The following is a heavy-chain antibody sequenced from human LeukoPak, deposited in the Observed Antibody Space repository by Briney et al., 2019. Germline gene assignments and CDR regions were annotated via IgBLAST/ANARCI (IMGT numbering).Heavy chain of an antibody. D-gene: IGHD3-10*01. V-gene: IGHV4-61*02. J-gene: IGHJ5*02. Sequence: SQTLSLTCTVSAGSVSSGTYYWNWIRQPAEKGLEWIGRIYTSGRTNYNPSLKSRVTISVDTSKNQFSLKLTSVTAADTAVYYCAIGRRYTGSGGYIRNWFDPWGQGPMVTVSS. CDR2: IYTSGRT. CDR3: AIGRRYTGSGGYIRNWFDP. CDR1: AGSVSSGTYY.